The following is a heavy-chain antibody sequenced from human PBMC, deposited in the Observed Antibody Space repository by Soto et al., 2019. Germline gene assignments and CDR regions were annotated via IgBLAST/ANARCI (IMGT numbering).Heavy chain of an antibody. CDR3: ARDDGGYYYGMDV. CDR2: IYYSGST. CDR1: GGSISSGGYY. Sequence: QVQLQESGPGLVKPSQTLSLTCTVSGGSISSGGYYWSWICQHPGKGLEWIGYIYYSGSTYYNPSLKSRVTISVDTSKNQFSLKLSSVTAADTAVYYCARDDGGYYYGMDVWGQGTTVTVSS. V-gene: IGHV4-31*03. J-gene: IGHJ6*02.